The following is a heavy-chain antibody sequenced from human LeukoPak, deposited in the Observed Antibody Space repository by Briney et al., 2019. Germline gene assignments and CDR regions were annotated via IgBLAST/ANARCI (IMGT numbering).Heavy chain of an antibody. D-gene: IGHD1-20*01. J-gene: IGHJ5*02. Sequence: TGGSLRLSCAASGFPFKSYAMSWVRQAPGKGLEWISYISSGVTTEYYADSVKGRFTISRDDAKNSLYLQMDSLRAEDTAVYYRARFNLGWLDPWGQGALVTVSS. CDR2: ISSGVTTE. CDR3: ARFNLGWLDP. V-gene: IGHV3-48*01. CDR1: GFPFKSYA.